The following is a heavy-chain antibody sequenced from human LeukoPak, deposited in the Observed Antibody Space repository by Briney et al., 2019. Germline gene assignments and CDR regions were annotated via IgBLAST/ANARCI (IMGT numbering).Heavy chain of an antibody. D-gene: IGHD2-2*01. V-gene: IGHV4-30-4*01. CDR1: GGSISSGDYY. J-gene: IGHJ3*02. CDR2: IYYSGST. Sequence: PSETLSLTCTVSGGSISSGDYYWSWIRQPPGKGLEWIGYIYYSGSTYYNPSLKSRVTISVDASKNQFSLKLSSVTAADTAVYYCAIGQGYCSSTSCYLLAFDIWGQGTMVTVSS. CDR3: AIGQGYCSSTSCYLLAFDI.